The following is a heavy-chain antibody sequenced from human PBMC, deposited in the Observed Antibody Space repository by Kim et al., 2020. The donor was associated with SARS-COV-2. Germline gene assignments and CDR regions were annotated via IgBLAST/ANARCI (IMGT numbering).Heavy chain of an antibody. CDR3: AKVGVLGRHYFDY. CDR2: ISYDGSEK. D-gene: IGHD2-8*01. CDR1: GFTFSGYG. J-gene: IGHJ4*02. V-gene: IGHV3-30*18. Sequence: GGSLRLSCAASGFTFSGYGMHWVRQAPGKGLDWVALISYDGSEKYYGDSVEGRFTISRDNSKNTLYLQMNSLRAEDTAVYYCAKVGVLGRHYFDYWGQGTLVTVSS.